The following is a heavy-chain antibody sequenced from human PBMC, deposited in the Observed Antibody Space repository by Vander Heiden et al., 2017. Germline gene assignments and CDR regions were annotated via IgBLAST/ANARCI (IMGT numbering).Heavy chain of an antibody. CDR2: IKEDGSEK. D-gene: IGHD3-16*01. J-gene: IGHJ4*02. V-gene: IGHV3-7*01. CDR3: ARDVGES. Sequence: EVHVVESGGGLVRPGGSLSLSCAASGFTFRNEWMTWVRQAPGKGLEWVANIKEDGSEKYYADSMKGRFTISRDNTKNTLYLQMNNLRVEDTAVYYCARDVGESWGQGTPVTVSS. CDR1: GFTFRNEW.